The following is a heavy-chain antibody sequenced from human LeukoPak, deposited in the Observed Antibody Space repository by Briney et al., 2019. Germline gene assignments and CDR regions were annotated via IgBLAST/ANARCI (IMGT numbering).Heavy chain of an antibody. CDR3: ARANFWSGYYDY. D-gene: IGHD3-3*01. CDR2: IYTSGIY. J-gene: IGHJ4*02. Sequence: SQTLSLTCTVSGGSISSGSYYWSWIPQPAGKGRVWIGRIYTSGIYNYNPSLKNPITISVDTSKNQFSLELSSVSAAETAVYYCARANFWSGYYDYWGQGTLVTVSS. CDR1: GGSISSGSYY. V-gene: IGHV4-61*02.